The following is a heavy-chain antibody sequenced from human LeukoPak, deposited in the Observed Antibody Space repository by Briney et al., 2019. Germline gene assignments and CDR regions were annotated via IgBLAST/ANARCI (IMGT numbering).Heavy chain of an antibody. CDR2: ISSSSSTT. Sequence: GGSLTLSCAASGFTFSSYRMNWVRQAPGKGLEWVSYISSSSSTTYYADSVKGRFTISRDNAKNSLYLQMNSLRDEDMAVYYCARDPEYYYDSSGYSPGAFDIWGPGTMVTVSS. J-gene: IGHJ3*02. D-gene: IGHD3-22*01. CDR3: ARDPEYYYDSSGYSPGAFDI. CDR1: GFTFSSYR. V-gene: IGHV3-48*02.